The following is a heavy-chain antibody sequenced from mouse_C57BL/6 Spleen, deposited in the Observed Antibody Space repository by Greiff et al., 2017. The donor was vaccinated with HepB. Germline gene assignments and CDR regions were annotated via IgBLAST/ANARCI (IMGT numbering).Heavy chain of an antibody. J-gene: IGHJ4*01. D-gene: IGHD2-4*01. Sequence: EVKLLESGGGLVQPGGSLKLSCAASGIDFSRYWMSWVRRAPGKGLEWIGEINPDSSTINYAPSLKDKFIISRDNAKNTLYLQMSKVRSEDTALYYCARPHYDYDEAMDYWGQGTSVTVSS. V-gene: IGHV4-1*01. CDR1: GIDFSRYW. CDR3: ARPHYDYDEAMDY. CDR2: INPDSSTI.